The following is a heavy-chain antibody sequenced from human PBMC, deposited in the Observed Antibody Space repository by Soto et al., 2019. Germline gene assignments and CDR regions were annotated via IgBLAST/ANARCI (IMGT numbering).Heavy chain of an antibody. Sequence: PGGSVRLSFAASGFSFSDYYMGWIRQAPGKELEWVSYISSTSLYTNYADSVKGRFTISRGNAKNSLYLQMNSLRAEDTAVYYCARDRNRYRYTFDQWGQGTLVTVSS. CDR2: ISSTSLYT. V-gene: IGHV3-11*06. J-gene: IGHJ4*02. D-gene: IGHD1-1*01. CDR1: GFSFSDYY. CDR3: ARDRNRYRYTFDQ.